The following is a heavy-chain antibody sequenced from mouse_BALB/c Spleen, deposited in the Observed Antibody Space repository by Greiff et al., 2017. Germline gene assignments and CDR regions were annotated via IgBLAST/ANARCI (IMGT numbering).Heavy chain of an antibody. CDR1: GYTFTSYV. CDR3: ARRGDYPFAY. V-gene: IGHV1-14*01. J-gene: IGHJ3*01. D-gene: IGHD1-1*02. CDR2: INPYNDST. Sequence: EVQLQQSGPELVKPGASVKMSCTASGYTFTSYVMHWVKQKPGQGLEWIGYINPYNDSTKYNEKFKGKATLTSDKSSSTAYLQLSSLTSEDTAVYYCARRGDYPFAYWGQGTLVTVSA.